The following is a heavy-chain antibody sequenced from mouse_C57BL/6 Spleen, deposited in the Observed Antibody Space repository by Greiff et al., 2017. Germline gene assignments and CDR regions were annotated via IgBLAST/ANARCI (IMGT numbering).Heavy chain of an antibody. CDR2: IHPNSGST. CDR1: GYTFTSYW. Sequence: QVQLQQPGAELVKPGASVTLSCKASGYTFTSYWMHWVKQRPGQGLEWIGMIHPNSGSTNYNEKFKSKATLTVDKSSSTAYMQLSSLTSEDSAVYYCAREGVYDGYYGGIYYAMDYWGQGTSVTVSS. V-gene: IGHV1-64*01. D-gene: IGHD2-3*01. CDR3: AREGVYDGYYGGIYYAMDY. J-gene: IGHJ4*01.